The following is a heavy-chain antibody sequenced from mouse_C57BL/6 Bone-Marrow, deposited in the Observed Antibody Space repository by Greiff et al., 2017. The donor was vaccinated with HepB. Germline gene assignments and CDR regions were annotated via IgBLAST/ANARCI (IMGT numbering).Heavy chain of an antibody. Sequence: QVQLQQPGAELVKPGASVKVSCKASGYTFTSYWMHWVKQRPGQGLEWIGRIHPSDSDTNYNQKFKGKATLTVDKSSSTAYMQLSSLTSEDSAVYYCAIWDYYGSRVRFAYWGQGTLVTVSA. CDR1: GYTFTSYW. J-gene: IGHJ3*01. CDR2: IHPSDSDT. D-gene: IGHD1-1*01. V-gene: IGHV1-74*01. CDR3: AIWDYYGSRVRFAY.